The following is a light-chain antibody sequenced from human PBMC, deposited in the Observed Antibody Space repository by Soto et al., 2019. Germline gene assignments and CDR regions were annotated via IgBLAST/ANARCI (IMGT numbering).Light chain of an antibody. CDR3: HQDRISGT. CDR1: QRVLYSSNNKNY. Sequence: KRKASQRVLYSSNNKNYLAWYQQKPGQPPKLLIYWASTRESGVPDRFSGSGSGTDFSLSVIRLEPEAFSVYYCHQDRISGTFGQGTKVDIK. J-gene: IGKJ1*01. CDR2: WAS. V-gene: IGKV4-1*01.